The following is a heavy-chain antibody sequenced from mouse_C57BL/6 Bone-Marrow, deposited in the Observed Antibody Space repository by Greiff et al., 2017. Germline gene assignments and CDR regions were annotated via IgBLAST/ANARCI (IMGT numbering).Heavy chain of an antibody. CDR1: GYTFTDYY. CDR3: ANHAYYVYYYAMDY. V-gene: IGHV1-75*01. J-gene: IGHJ4*01. Sequence: VQLQESGPELVKPGASVKISCKASGYTFTDYYINWVKQRPGQGLEWIGWIFPGSGSTYYNEKFKGKAALTVDKSSSTAYMLLSSLTSEDSAVYFCANHAYYVYYYAMDYWGQGTSVTVSS. CDR2: IFPGSGST. D-gene: IGHD1-1*01.